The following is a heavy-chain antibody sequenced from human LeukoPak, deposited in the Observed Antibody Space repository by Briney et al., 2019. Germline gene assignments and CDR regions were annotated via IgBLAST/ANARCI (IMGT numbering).Heavy chain of an antibody. D-gene: IGHD4-17*01. V-gene: IGHV3-13*01. CDR1: GFTFSSSD. CDR3: ARLRSAAFDI. J-gene: IGHJ3*02. CDR2: IGTGGDT. Sequence: GGSLRLSCAASGFTFSSSDMHWVRQVTGKGLEWVSVIGTGGDTYYPDSVKGRFTISRENAKNSLYLQMNSLRAGDTAVYYCARLRSAAFDIWGQGTMVTVSS.